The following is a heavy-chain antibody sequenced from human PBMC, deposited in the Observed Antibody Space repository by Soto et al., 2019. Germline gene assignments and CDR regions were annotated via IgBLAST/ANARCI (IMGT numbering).Heavy chain of an antibody. CDR1: GYSFTSYW. D-gene: IGHD4-17*01. Sequence: GESLKISCKGSGYSFTSYWISWGRQMPGKGLEWMGRIDPSDSYTNYSPSFQGHVTISADKSISTAYLQWSSLKASDTAMYYCASLHDYGDYLPSYYSTHVWGQGTTLTGSS. J-gene: IGHJ6*02. CDR3: ASLHDYGDYLPSYYSTHV. CDR2: IDPSDSYT. V-gene: IGHV5-10-1*01.